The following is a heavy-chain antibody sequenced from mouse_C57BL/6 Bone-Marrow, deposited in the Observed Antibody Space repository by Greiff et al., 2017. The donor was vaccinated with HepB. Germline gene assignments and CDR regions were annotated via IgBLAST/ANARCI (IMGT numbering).Heavy chain of an antibody. CDR2: IYPGDGDT. V-gene: IGHV1-82*01. J-gene: IGHJ4*01. Sequence: QVQLKESGPELVKPGASVKISCKASGYAFSSSWMNWVKQRPGKGLEWIGRIYPGDGDTNYNGKFKRKATLTADKSSSTAYMQLSSLTSEDSAVYFCASYSNYYYAMDYWGQGTSVTVSS. CDR1: GYAFSSSW. CDR3: ASYSNYYYAMDY. D-gene: IGHD2-5*01.